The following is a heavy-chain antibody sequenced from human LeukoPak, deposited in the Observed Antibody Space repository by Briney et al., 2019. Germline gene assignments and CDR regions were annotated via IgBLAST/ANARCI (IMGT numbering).Heavy chain of an antibody. V-gene: IGHV3-53*01. J-gene: IGHJ3*02. Sequence: GSLRLSCVASGVTVSNNFITWVRQAPGKGLQWVSVIYTGGNPRYADSVKGRFTISRDNSKNTLYLQMNNLRAEDTATYYCARIQYSGTYSDAFDIWGQGTVVTVSS. CDR3: ARIQYSGTYSDAFDI. D-gene: IGHD1-26*01. CDR2: IYTGGNP. CDR1: GVTVSNNF.